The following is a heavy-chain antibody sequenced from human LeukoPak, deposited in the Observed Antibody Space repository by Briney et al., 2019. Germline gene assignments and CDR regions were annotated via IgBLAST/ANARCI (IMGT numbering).Heavy chain of an antibody. V-gene: IGHV1-58*02. Sequence: ASVKVSCKASGFTFTSSAMQWVRQARGQRLEWIGWTVVGSGNTNYAQKFQERVTITRDMSTSTAYMELSSLRSEDTAVYYCAAGGRDYDILTGYYTTWYFDLWGRGTLVTVSS. CDR1: GFTFTSSA. CDR2: TVVGSGNT. CDR3: AAGGRDYDILTGYYTTWYFDL. D-gene: IGHD3-9*01. J-gene: IGHJ2*01.